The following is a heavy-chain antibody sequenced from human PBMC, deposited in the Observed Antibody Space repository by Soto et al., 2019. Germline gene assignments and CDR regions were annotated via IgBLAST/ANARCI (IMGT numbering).Heavy chain of an antibody. D-gene: IGHD1-26*01. CDR1: GFSLSSYG. J-gene: IGHJ6*01. Sequence: RRLSCAASGFSLSSYGMHWVRQTPDKGLEWVAVSRFDGTQTRYAESVKGRFTISRDNSKNMLYLQMDSLRAEDTAIYNCARDYTVGAIYSGIYYYAMDVWGRGTPVTVSS. CDR3: ARDYTVGAIYSGIYYYAMDV. V-gene: IGHV3-33*01. CDR2: SRFDGTQT.